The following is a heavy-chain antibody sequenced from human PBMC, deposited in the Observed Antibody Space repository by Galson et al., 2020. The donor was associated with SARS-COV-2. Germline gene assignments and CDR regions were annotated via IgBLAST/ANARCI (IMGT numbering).Heavy chain of an antibody. CDR2: ISGSGGST. D-gene: IGHD2-8*01. V-gene: IGHV3-23*01. J-gene: IGHJ4*02. Sequence: TGGSLRLSCAASGFTFRSYAMSWVRLAPGKGLEWVSTISGSGGSTSYADSVKGRFTISRDNSKNTLYLQMNSLRAEDTAVYYCANSFSGYTSKWCLDDWGQGTLVTVSS. CDR1: GFTFRSYA. CDR3: ANSFSGYTSKWCLDD.